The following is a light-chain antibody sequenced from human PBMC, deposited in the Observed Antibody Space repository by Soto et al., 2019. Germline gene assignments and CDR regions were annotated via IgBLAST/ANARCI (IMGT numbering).Light chain of an antibody. V-gene: IGLV1-44*01. CDR3: AAWDVSLNGVL. CDR2: SNT. Sequence: QSVLTQPPSASGTTGRRVTISCSGCSSNIGTQTVNWYQQLPGTAPKLLIYSNTQRPSVVSARFSGSKSGTSASLAISGLQSEDEADYYCAAWDVSLNGVLFGGGTKLTV. J-gene: IGLJ2*01. CDR1: SSNIGTQT.